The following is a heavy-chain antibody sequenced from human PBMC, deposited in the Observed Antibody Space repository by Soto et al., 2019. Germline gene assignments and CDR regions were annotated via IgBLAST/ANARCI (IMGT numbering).Heavy chain of an antibody. CDR3: ARRSETGNCYHQ. J-gene: IGHJ4*03. D-gene: IGHD2-15*01. V-gene: IGHV1-69*13. CDR2: IIPIFRTA. Sequence: SVKVFGKTSGGTFSSYAISWVRQAPGQGLGWMGGIIPIFRTANYAQKFQGRVTITADESTGAAYMELSSLRSEDTAVYYCARRSETGNCYHQWGHGTLVTVSS. CDR1: GGTFSSYA.